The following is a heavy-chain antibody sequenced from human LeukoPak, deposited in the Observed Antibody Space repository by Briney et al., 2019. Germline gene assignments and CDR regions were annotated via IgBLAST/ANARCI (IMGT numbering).Heavy chain of an antibody. CDR2: IYYSGST. CDR1: GGSISSGGYY. CDR3: ARLALDAFDI. J-gene: IGHJ3*02. Sequence: PSETLSLTCTVSGGSISSGGYYWSWIRQHPGKGLEWIGYIYYSGSTYHNPSLKSRVTISVDTSKNQFSLKLSSVTAADTAVYYCARLALDAFDIWGQGTMVTVSS. V-gene: IGHV4-31*03.